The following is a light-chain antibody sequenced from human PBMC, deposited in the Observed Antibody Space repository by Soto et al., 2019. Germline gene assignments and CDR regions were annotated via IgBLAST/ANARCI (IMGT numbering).Light chain of an antibody. Sequence: QSVLTQPRSVSGSPGQSVTISCTGTSSDVGGYNYVSWYQQHPGKAPKLMIYEVSNRPSGVSNRFSGSKSGNTASLTISGLQAEDEADYYCSSYTSSSTGYVFGTGTKVTVL. CDR3: SSYTSSSTGYV. CDR1: SSDVGGYNY. CDR2: EVS. J-gene: IGLJ1*01. V-gene: IGLV2-14*01.